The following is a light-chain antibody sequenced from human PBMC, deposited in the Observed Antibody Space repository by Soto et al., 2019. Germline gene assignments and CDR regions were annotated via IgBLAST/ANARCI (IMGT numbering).Light chain of an antibody. J-gene: IGLJ2*01. CDR2: ANS. Sequence: QSVLTQPPSVSGAPGQRVTISCTGRSSNIGAGYDVHWYQQLPGTAPKLLIYANSNRPSGVPDRFSGSKSGTSASLAITGLQAEDEADYYCQSYDNSLRVFGGGTKVTVL. CDR3: QSYDNSLRV. CDR1: SSNIGAGYD. V-gene: IGLV1-40*01.